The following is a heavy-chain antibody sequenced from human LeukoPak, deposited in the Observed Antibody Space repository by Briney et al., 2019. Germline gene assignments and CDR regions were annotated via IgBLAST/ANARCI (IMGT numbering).Heavy chain of an antibody. Sequence: SETLSLTCDVFGGSFTDYFWTWVRQSPGKGLEWIGEINDYTGNTNYSPSLNSRVSISLEKSKNQFSLELRSVTAADTAVYYCARGRIAKIVVVHSFHYGMDVWGQGTTVTVPS. V-gene: IGHV4-34*01. D-gene: IGHD3-22*01. J-gene: IGHJ6*02. CDR2: INDYTGNT. CDR1: GGSFTDYF. CDR3: ARGRIAKIVVVHSFHYGMDV.